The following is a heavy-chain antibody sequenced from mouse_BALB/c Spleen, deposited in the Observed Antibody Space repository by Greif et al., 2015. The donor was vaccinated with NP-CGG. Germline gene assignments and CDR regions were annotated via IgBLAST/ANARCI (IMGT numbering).Heavy chain of an antibody. CDR1: GFTFSSFG. J-gene: IGHJ4*01. CDR3: ARGAYYYAMDY. Sequence: DVKLVESGGGLVQPGGSRKLSCAASGFTFSSFGMHWVRQAPEKGLEWVAYISSGSSTIYYADTVKGRFTISRDNPKNTLFLQMTSLRSEDTAMYYCARGAYYYAMDYWGQGTSVTVSS. CDR2: ISSGSSTI. V-gene: IGHV5-17*02.